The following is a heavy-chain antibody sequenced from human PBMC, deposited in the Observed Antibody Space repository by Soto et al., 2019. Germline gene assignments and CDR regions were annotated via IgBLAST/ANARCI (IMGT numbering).Heavy chain of an antibody. CDR3: ARARASRIAAAANNWFDP. CDR2: IYYSGST. J-gene: IGHJ5*02. Sequence: SETLSLTCTVSGGSISSSSYYWGWIRQPPGKGLEWIGSIYYSGSTYYNPSLKSRITINPDTSKNQFSLQLNSVTPEDTAVYYCARARASRIAAAANNWFDPWGQGTLVTVSS. CDR1: GGSISSSSYY. D-gene: IGHD6-13*01. V-gene: IGHV4-39*01.